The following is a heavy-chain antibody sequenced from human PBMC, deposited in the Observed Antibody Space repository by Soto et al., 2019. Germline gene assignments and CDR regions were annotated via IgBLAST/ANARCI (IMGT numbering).Heavy chain of an antibody. D-gene: IGHD3-10*01. CDR1: GGSISSGGYY. J-gene: IGHJ4*02. CDR3: ARAEKGRGVIFSPFDTTS. CDR2: IYYSVST. Sequence: QVQLQESGPGLVKPSQTLSLTCTVSGGSISSGGYYWSWIPQHPGKGLELIGYIYYSVSTYYNPSLKSRVTISVDTSKNQFSLKQSSVTAADTAVYYCARAEKGRGVIFSPFDTTSWGQGTLVTVSS. V-gene: IGHV4-31*03.